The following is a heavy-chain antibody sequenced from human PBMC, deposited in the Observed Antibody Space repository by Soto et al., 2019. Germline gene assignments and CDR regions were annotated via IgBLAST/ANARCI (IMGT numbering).Heavy chain of an antibody. V-gene: IGHV3-30*18. CDR1: GFTFSSYG. J-gene: IGHJ2*01. Sequence: TGGSLRLSCAASGFTFSSYGMHWVRQAPGKGLEWVAVISYDGSNKYYADSVKGRFTISRDNSKNTLYLQMNSLRAEDTAVYYCAKETPLGPLLWFGFDLWGRGTLVTVSS. CDR2: ISYDGSNK. CDR3: AKETPLGPLLWFGFDL. D-gene: IGHD3-10*01.